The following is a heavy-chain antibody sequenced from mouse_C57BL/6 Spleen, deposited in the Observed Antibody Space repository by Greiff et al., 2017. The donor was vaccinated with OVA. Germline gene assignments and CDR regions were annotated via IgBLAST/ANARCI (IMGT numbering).Heavy chain of an antibody. J-gene: IGHJ3*01. Sequence: VQLQQSGAELVRPGASVTLSCKASAYTFTDYEMHWVKQTPVHGLEWIGAIDPETGGTAYNQKFKGKAILTADKSSSTAYMELRSLTSEDSAVYYCTRRVLWPWGQGTLVTVSA. CDR3: TRRVLWP. CDR1: AYTFTDYE. D-gene: IGHD1-1*01. CDR2: IDPETGGT. V-gene: IGHV1-15*01.